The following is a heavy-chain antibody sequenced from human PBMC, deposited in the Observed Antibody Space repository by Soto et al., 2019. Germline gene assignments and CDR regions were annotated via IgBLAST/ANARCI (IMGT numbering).Heavy chain of an antibody. D-gene: IGHD2-15*01. CDR3: AREYCSCGSCSDAFDI. V-gene: IGHV5-51*01. J-gene: IGHJ3*02. CDR1: GYSFTSYW. CDR2: IYPGDSDT. Sequence: PGESLKISCKGSGYSFTSYWIGWVRQMPGKGLEWMGIIYPGDSDTRYSPSFQGQVTISADKSISTAYLQWSSLKASDTAMYYCAREYCSCGSCSDAFDIWGQGTMVTVSS.